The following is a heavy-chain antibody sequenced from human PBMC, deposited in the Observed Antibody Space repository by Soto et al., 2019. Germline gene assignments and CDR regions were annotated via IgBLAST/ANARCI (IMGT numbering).Heavy chain of an antibody. CDR3: ARGASRYSSSWPFDY. CDR2: ISGSGGST. CDR1: GFNFISYA. V-gene: IGHV3-23*01. D-gene: IGHD6-13*01. Sequence: GGSQIHSCAASGFNFISYAMSWVRQTPGKGLEWVSAISGSGGSTYYADSVKGRFTISRDNAKNSLYLQMNSLRAEDTAVYYCARGASRYSSSWPFDYWGQGTLVTVSS. J-gene: IGHJ4*02.